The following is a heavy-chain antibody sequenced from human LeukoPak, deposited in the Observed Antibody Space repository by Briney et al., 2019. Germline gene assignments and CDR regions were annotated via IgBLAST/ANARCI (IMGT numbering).Heavy chain of an antibody. J-gene: IGHJ4*02. V-gene: IGHV3-21*01. Sequence: TGGSLRLSCAASGFTFSSYSMNWVRQAPGKGLEWVSSISSSSSYIYYADSVKGRFTISRDNAKNSLYLQMNSLRAEDTAVYYCARDRGYCSSTSCVYFDYWGQGTLVTVSS. CDR2: ISSSSSYI. CDR1: GFTFSSYS. D-gene: IGHD2-2*01. CDR3: ARDRGYCSSTSCVYFDY.